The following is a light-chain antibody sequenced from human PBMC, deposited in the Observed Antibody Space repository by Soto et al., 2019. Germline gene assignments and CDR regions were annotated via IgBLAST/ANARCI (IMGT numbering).Light chain of an antibody. CDR2: DVN. CDR3: ASFTRSVTVV. J-gene: IGLJ2*01. Sequence: QSALTQPASVSGSPGQSITISCAGTSSDVGGSNYVSWYQQHPGKVPRLIISDVNKRPSGVSDRFSGPKSGNTASLTSSGLQAEDEADYYCASFTRSVTVVFGGGTKVTVL. V-gene: IGLV2-14*03. CDR1: SSDVGGSNY.